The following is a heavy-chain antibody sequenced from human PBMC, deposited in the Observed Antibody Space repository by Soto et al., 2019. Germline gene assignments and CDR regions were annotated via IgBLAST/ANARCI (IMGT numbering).Heavy chain of an antibody. D-gene: IGHD5-12*01. V-gene: IGHV3-15*01. CDR2: IKSKTDGGTT. CDR1: GFTFSNAW. CDR3: TTESNVAVDIVATIGYYYYYGMDV. Sequence: PGGSLRLSCAASGFTFSNAWMSWVRQAPGKGLEWVGRIKSKTDGGTTDYAAPVKGRFTISRDDSKNTLYPQMNSLKTEDTAVYYCTTESNVAVDIVATIGYYYYYGMDVWGQGTTVTVSS. J-gene: IGHJ6*02.